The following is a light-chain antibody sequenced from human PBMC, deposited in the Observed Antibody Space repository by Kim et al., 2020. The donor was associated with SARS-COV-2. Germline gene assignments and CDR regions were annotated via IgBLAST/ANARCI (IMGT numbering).Light chain of an antibody. CDR1: QSVSSY. V-gene: IGKV3-11*01. J-gene: IGKJ1*01. CDR2: AAS. Sequence: EIVLTQSPATLSLSPGERATLSCRASQSVSSYLAWYQQKPGQAPRLLIYAASNRATGIPARFSGSGSGTDFTLTISSLEPEDFAVYYCQERSNGPRTFGQGTKVEIK. CDR3: QERSNGPRT.